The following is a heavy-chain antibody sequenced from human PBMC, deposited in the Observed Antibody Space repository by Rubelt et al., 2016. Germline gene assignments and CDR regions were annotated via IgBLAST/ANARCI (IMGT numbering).Heavy chain of an antibody. D-gene: IGHD2-21*01. V-gene: IGHV4-59*04. CDR2: IYYSGRT. CDR3: ARRPYCGGDCYFFDY. CDR1: GGSINSYY. J-gene: IGHJ4*02. Sequence: QVQLQESGPGLAKPSETLSLTCTVSGGSINSYYWSWIRQPPGKGLEWIGTIYYSGRTFYNPSLKSRVTISGDTSKNHFSRNLRSVTAADTAVYYCARRPYCGGDCYFFDYWGQGSLVTVSS.